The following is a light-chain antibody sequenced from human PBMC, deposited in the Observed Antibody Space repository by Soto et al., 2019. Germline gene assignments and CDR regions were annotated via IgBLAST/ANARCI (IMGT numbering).Light chain of an antibody. CDR3: SSYTTNNAHV. V-gene: IGLV2-11*01. Sequence: QSVLTQPRSVSGSPGQSVTISCTGTSSDVGGYNYVSWYQQHPGKAPKLMIYDVSTRPSGVPDRFSGSKSGSTASLTISGLQAEDEADYFCSSYTTNNAHVFGGGTKLTVL. J-gene: IGLJ2*01. CDR1: SSDVGGYNY. CDR2: DVS.